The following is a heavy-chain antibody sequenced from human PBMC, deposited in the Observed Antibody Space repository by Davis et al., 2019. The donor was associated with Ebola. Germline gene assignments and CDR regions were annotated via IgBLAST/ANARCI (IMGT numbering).Heavy chain of an antibody. CDR2: IYYSGST. D-gene: IGHD3-22*01. CDR3: ARDYYDSSGYYRPEYFQH. J-gene: IGHJ1*01. CDR1: GGSISSSSYY. V-gene: IGHV4-39*07. Sequence: PSETLSLTCTVSGGSISSSSYYWGWIRQPPGKGLEWIGSIYYSGSTYYNPSLKSRVTISVDTSKNQFSLKLSSVTAADTAVYYCARDYYDSSGYYRPEYFQHWGQGTLVTVSS.